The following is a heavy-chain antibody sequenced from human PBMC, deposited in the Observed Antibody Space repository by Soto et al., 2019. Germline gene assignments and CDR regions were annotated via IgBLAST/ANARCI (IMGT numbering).Heavy chain of an antibody. CDR1: GGSLSANP. J-gene: IGHJ4*02. D-gene: IGHD2-15*01. CDR2: TGSGTGPG. V-gene: IGHV1-69*06. Sequence: ASVKVSCKASGGSLSANPISWVRQAPGQGLEWMGGTGSGTGPGNHAQKFQGRLTVTADKSTSTVYMELTNLSSEDTAVYYCARRDSGGFYRFFDSWGQGTLVTVSS. CDR3: ARRDSGGFYRFFDS.